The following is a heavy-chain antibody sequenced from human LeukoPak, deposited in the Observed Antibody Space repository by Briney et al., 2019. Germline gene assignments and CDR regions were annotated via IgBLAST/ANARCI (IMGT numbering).Heavy chain of an antibody. D-gene: IGHD1-26*01. CDR2: ISGSGGST. Sequence: PGGCLRHSCAPSGFTFSIDAMSWVPQAPGTEREWVSAISGSGGSTYYADSVKGRFTISRDNSKNTLYLQMNSLRAEDTAVYYCAIQPSGSYPPIDCWGQGTLVTVSS. CDR1: GFTFSIDA. V-gene: IGHV3-23*01. CDR3: AIQPSGSYPPIDC. J-gene: IGHJ4*02.